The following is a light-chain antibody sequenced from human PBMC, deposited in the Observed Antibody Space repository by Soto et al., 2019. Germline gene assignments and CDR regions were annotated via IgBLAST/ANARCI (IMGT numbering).Light chain of an antibody. CDR1: QGISSA. CDR3: QQFHNYPPIT. J-gene: IGKJ5*01. Sequence: ITLTQSPSSLPVSVGDRVTITCRASQGISSALAWYQQKPGKAPKLLIYDASSLESGVPSRFSGSGSGTDFTLTISSLQPEDFATYYCQQFHNYPPITFGQGTRLEIK. V-gene: IGKV1D-13*01. CDR2: DAS.